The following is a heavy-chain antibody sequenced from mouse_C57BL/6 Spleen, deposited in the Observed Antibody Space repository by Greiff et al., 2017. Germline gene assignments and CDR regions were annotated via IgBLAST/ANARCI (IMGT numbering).Heavy chain of an antibody. Sequence: QVQLQQSGPGLVQPSQSLSITCTVSGFSLTSYGVHWVRQSPGKGLEWLGVIWRGGSTDYNAAFMSRLSITKDNSKSQVFFKMNRLQADDTAIYYCAKLIITTVVATDYAMDYWGQGTSVTVSS. J-gene: IGHJ4*01. CDR2: IWRGGST. CDR1: GFSLTSYG. CDR3: AKLIITTVVATDYAMDY. D-gene: IGHD1-1*01. V-gene: IGHV2-5*01.